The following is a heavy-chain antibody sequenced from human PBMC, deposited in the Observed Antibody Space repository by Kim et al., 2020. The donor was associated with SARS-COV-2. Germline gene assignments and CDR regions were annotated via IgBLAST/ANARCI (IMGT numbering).Heavy chain of an antibody. J-gene: IGHJ5*02. D-gene: IGHD1-26*01. CDR1: GGSISSSRYY. CDR2: IYYSGST. V-gene: IGHV4-39*01. CDR3: ARLGPGLLNWCDP. Sequence: SETLSLTCTVSGGSISSSRYYWGWIRQPPGKRLEWIGSIYYSGSTYDNPSLKSRVTISVDTSKNQFSLKLSSVTAADTAVYYCARLGPGLLNWCDPWGQGTLVTVSS.